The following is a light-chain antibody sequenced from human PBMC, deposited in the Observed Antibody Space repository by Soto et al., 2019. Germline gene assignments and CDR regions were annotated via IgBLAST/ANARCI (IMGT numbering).Light chain of an antibody. J-gene: IGLJ1*01. Sequence: QSVLTQPPSASGSPGQSVTISCSGTSRDVGHYDYVSWYQQHPGKAPKLMIYEVSKRPSGVPDRVSGSKSGNTASLTVSGLRAEDEADYYCTSYTSTRTYVFGTGTKLTVL. V-gene: IGLV2-8*01. CDR3: TSYTSTRTYV. CDR2: EVS. CDR1: SRDVGHYDY.